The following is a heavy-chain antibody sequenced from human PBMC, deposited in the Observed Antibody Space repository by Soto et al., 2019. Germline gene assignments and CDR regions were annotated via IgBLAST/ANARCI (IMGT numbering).Heavy chain of an antibody. V-gene: IGHV3-11*01. CDR1: GFTFSDYY. CDR3: ASAETTVTRSYYYMDV. D-gene: IGHD4-4*01. Sequence: GSLRLSCAASGFTFSDYYMSWIRQAPGKGLEWVSYISSSGSTIYYADSVKGRFTISRDNAKNSLYLQMNSLRAEDTAVYYCASAETTVTRSYYYMDVWGKGTTVTVSS. CDR2: ISSSGSTI. J-gene: IGHJ6*03.